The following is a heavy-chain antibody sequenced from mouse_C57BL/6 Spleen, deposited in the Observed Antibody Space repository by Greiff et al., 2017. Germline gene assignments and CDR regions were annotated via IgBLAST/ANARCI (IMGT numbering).Heavy chain of an antibody. J-gene: IGHJ2*01. CDR2: INPNNGGT. Sequence: EVQLQQSGPELVKPGASVKISCKASGYTFTDYYMNWVKQSHGKSLEWIGDINPNNGGTSYNQKFKGKATLTVDKSSSTAYMELRSLTSEDSAVYYCARGGYRDYWGQGTTRTVSS. D-gene: IGHD2-2*01. V-gene: IGHV1-26*01. CDR1: GYTFTDYY. CDR3: ARGGYRDY.